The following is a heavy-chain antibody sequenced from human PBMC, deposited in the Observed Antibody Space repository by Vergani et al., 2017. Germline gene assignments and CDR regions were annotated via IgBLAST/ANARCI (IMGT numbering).Heavy chain of an antibody. CDR2: INHSGST. CDR3: ARGRFSYYYYYMDV. Sequence: QVQLQESGPGLVKPSQTLSLTCTVSGGSISSGDYYWSWIRQPPGKGLEWIGEINHSGSTNYNPSLKSRVTISVDTSKNQFSLKLSSVTAADTAVYYCARGRFSYYYYYMDVWGKGTTVTVSS. D-gene: IGHD3-3*01. CDR1: GGSISSGDYY. J-gene: IGHJ6*03. V-gene: IGHV4-30-4*08.